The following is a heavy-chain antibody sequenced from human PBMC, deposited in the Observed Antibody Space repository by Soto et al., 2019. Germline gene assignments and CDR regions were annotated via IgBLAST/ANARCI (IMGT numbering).Heavy chain of an antibody. J-gene: IGHJ5*02. CDR1: GFTFSSYA. CDR3: VKDRSYYYDSSGYHP. Sequence: GGSLRLSCSASGFTFSSYAMHWVRQAPGKGLEYVSAISSNGGSTYYADSVKGRFTISRDNSKNTLYLQMSSLRAEDTAVYYCVKDRSYYYDSSGYHPWGQGTLVTVSS. CDR2: ISSNGGST. V-gene: IGHV3-64D*08. D-gene: IGHD3-22*01.